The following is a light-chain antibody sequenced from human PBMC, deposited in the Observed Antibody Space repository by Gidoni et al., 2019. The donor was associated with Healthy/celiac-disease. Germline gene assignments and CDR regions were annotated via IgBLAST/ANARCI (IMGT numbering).Light chain of an antibody. CDR2: AAS. CDR1: QSISSY. Sequence: EIQMTQYPSSLSASVGDRVTITCRASQSISSYLNWYQQKPGKAPKLLIYAASSLQSGVPSRFSGSGSGTDFTLTISSLQPEDFATYYFQQSYSTPIFTFGPGTKVDIK. V-gene: IGKV1-39*01. J-gene: IGKJ3*01. CDR3: QQSYSTPIFT.